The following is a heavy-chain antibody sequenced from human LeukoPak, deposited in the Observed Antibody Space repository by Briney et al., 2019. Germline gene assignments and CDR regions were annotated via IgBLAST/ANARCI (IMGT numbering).Heavy chain of an antibody. Sequence: PGGSLRLSCAASGFTFNNYEMNWVRQAPGKGLEWLSYISGSGRTMYYADSVKGRFTISRDNASNSLYLQMNSLRAEDTAVYYCATTVTTYMDVWGKGTTVTISS. CDR3: ATTVTTYMDV. J-gene: IGHJ6*03. V-gene: IGHV3-48*03. D-gene: IGHD4-17*01. CDR2: ISGSGRTM. CDR1: GFTFNNYE.